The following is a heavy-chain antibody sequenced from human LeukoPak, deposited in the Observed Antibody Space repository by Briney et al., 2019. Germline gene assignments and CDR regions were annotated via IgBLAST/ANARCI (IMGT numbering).Heavy chain of an antibody. V-gene: IGHV3-23*01. D-gene: IGHD4-17*01. CDR1: GFTFSSYA. J-gene: IGHJ4*02. CDR3: AKDKWDYGDFYYFDY. Sequence: GGSLRLSCATSGFTFSSYAMSWVRQAPGKGLEWVSAISGSGGSTYYADSVKGRFTISRDNSKNTLYLQMNSLRAEDTAVYYCAKDKWDYGDFYYFDYWGQGTLVTVSS. CDR2: ISGSGGST.